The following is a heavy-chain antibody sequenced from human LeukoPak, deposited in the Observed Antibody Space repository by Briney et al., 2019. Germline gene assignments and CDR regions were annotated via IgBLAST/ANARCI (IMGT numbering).Heavy chain of an antibody. V-gene: IGHV1-18*04. Sequence: ASVKVSCKASGYTFTSYYMHWVRQAPGQGLEWMGWISAYNGNTNYAQKLQGRVTMTTDTSTSTAYMELRSLRSDDTAVYYCARGVSYGSGWPFDYWGQGTLVTVSS. D-gene: IGHD6-19*01. CDR1: GYTFTSYY. CDR3: ARGVSYGSGWPFDY. CDR2: ISAYNGNT. J-gene: IGHJ4*02.